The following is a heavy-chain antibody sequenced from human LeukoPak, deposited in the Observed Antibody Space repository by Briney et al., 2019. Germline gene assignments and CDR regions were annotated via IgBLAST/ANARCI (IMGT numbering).Heavy chain of an antibody. V-gene: IGHV1-8*01. Sequence: GASVKVSCKASGYTFTSYDINRVRQATGQGLEWMGWMNLKSGNTGYTQKFQGRVTMTRDTSISTAYMELSSLRSEDTAMYYCARVNGDIDYWGQGTLVTVSS. D-gene: IGHD4-17*01. CDR2: MNLKSGNT. J-gene: IGHJ4*02. CDR3: ARVNGDIDY. CDR1: GYTFTSYD.